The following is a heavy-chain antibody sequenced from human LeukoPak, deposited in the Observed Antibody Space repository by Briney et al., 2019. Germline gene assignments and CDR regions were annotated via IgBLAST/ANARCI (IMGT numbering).Heavy chain of an antibody. Sequence: ASVKVSCKASGYTFTGYYMHWVRQAPGQGLEWMGWINPNSDGTNYAQKIQGRVTMTRDTSISTAYMELSSLISDDTAVYYCVTYGQGSGRHFDYWGQGTLVTVSS. V-gene: IGHV1-2*02. CDR2: INPNSDGT. CDR3: VTYGQGSGRHFDY. CDR1: GYTFTGYY. D-gene: IGHD6-19*01. J-gene: IGHJ4*02.